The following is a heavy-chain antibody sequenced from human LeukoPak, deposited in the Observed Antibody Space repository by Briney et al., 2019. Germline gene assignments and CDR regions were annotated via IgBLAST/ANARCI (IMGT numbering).Heavy chain of an antibody. J-gene: IGHJ4*02. CDR2: IHTSRST. CDR3: ATWSGDYSFDF. V-gene: IGHV4-4*07. CDR1: GGSINSYY. D-gene: IGHD3-3*01. Sequence: SETLSLTCTVSGGSINSYYWSWIRQPAGKGLEWIGRIHTSRSTNSNPSLKSRVTMSVDTSKNQFSLRLSSVTAADTAVYYCATWSGDYSFDFWGQGTLVTVSS.